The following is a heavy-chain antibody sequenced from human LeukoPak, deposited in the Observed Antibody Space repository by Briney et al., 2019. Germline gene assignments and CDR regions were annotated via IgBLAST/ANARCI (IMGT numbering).Heavy chain of an antibody. V-gene: IGHV3-53*01. CDR3: GRGSDSGYDLAY. D-gene: IGHD5-12*01. CDR2: IYSGGST. CDR1: GFTVSSNY. Sequence: GGSLRLSCAASGFTVSSNYMSWVRQAPGKGLEWVSVIYSGGSTYYADSVKGRFTISRDNSKNTLYLQMNSLRAEDTAVYYCGRGSDSGYDLAYWGQGTLVTVSS. J-gene: IGHJ4*02.